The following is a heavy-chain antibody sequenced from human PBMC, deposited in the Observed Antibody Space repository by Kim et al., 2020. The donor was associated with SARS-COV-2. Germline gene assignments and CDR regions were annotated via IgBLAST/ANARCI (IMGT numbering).Heavy chain of an antibody. Sequence: SPTDSSDSVKGRFTISRDSAKRAVSLQMNSLTPEDTAVYYCVREPSNWGQGTLVTVSS. CDR2: SPT. V-gene: IGHV3-11*01. CDR3: VREPSN. J-gene: IGHJ4*02.